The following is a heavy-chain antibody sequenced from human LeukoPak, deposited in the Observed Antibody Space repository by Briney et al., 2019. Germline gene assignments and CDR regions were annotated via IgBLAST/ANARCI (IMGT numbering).Heavy chain of an antibody. CDR1: GGTFISYA. Sequence: SVKVSCKASGGTFISYAISWVRQAPGQGLEWMGGIIPIFGTANYAQKFQGRVTITADESTSTAYMELSSLRSEDTAVYYCARDPSRRFLVGSSSTGWFDPWGQGTLVTVSS. CDR3: ARDPSRRFLVGSSSTGWFDP. J-gene: IGHJ5*02. D-gene: IGHD6-6*01. V-gene: IGHV1-69*13. CDR2: IIPIFGTA.